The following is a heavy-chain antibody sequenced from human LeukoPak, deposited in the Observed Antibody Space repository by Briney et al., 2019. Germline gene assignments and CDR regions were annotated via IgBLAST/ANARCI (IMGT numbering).Heavy chain of an antibody. V-gene: IGHV3-30*02. CDR3: AKDFRIVGATPGY. J-gene: IGHJ4*02. CDR2: IRYDGSNK. CDR1: GFTFSSYG. Sequence: GGSLRLSCAASGFTFSSYGMHWVRQAPGKGLEWVALIRYDGSNKYYADSVKGRFTISRDNSKNTLYLQMNSLRAEDTAVYYCAKDFRIVGATPGYWGQGTLVTVSS. D-gene: IGHD1-26*01.